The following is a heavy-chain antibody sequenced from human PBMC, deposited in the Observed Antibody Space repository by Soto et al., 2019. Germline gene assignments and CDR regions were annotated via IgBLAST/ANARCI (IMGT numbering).Heavy chain of an antibody. J-gene: IGHJ6*02. CDR3: ARDGERDTGLNFYYYLHGMDA. V-gene: IGHV1-18*04. Sequence: ASVKVSCKASGYTFTTYGISWVRRAPGQWLEWMGWISPYNGTTKYAEKFQGEMTMTTDTATSTAYMDLRGLRSDDTAVYYCARDGERDTGLNFYYYLHGMDAWGQGTRVTVSS. CDR1: GYTFTTYG. CDR2: ISPYNGTT. D-gene: IGHD1-1*01.